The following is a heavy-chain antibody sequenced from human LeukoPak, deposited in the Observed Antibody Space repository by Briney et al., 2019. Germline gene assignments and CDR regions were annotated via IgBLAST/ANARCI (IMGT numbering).Heavy chain of an antibody. V-gene: IGHV4-31*03. Sequence: SETLSLTCTVSGGSISSGGYYWSWIRQHPGKGLEWIGYIYYSGSTYYNPSLKSRVTISVDTSKNQFSLKLSSVTAADTAVYYCARVASKYYDFWSGSNWFDPWGQGTLVTVSS. CDR1: GGSISSGGYY. CDR3: ARVASKYYDFWSGSNWFDP. J-gene: IGHJ5*02. CDR2: IYYSGST. D-gene: IGHD3-3*01.